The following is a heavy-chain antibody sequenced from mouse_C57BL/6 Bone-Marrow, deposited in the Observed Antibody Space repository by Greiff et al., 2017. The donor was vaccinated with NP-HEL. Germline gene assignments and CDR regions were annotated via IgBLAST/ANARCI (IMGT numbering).Heavy chain of an antibody. J-gene: IGHJ1*03. CDR3: ARSDGYYKYFEV. V-gene: IGHV1-50*01. CDR2: IDPSDSYT. CDR1: GYTFTSYW. Sequence: VQLQQPGAELVKPGASVKLSCKASGYTFTSYWLQWVKQRPGQGLAWIGEIDPSDSYTNYNQTFKGQATLTVDTSSSTAYMQLSSLTSEDSAVYYCARSDGYYKYFEVWGTGTTVTVSS. D-gene: IGHD2-3*01.